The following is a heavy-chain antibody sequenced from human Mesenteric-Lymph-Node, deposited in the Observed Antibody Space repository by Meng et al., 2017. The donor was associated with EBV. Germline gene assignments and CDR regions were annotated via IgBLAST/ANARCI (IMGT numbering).Heavy chain of an antibody. CDR2: INYRGNT. J-gene: IGHJ5*02. V-gene: IGHV4-34*01. CDR3: AGAGYWRFDA. Sequence: QVLLQQWGEGLLKPSETLSLTCAVYGGSLSNYYWSWIRQPPGKGLEWIGEINYRGNTNYNPSLKSRVTVSVDTSKNQVSLKLNSVTAAETAIYYCAGAGYWRFDAWGREPWSPPPQ. CDR1: GGSLSNYY. D-gene: IGHD6-13*01.